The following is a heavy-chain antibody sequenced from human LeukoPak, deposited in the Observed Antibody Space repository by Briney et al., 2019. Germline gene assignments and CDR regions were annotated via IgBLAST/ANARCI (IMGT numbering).Heavy chain of an antibody. J-gene: IGHJ4*02. D-gene: IGHD2-15*01. Sequence: GASVKVSCKASGYTFTSYGISWVRQAPGQGLEWMGWISAYNGNTNYAQKLQGRVTMTTDTSTSTAYMELRSLRSDDTAVYYCARAVGSGGSCYWFDYWGQGTLVTVSS. V-gene: IGHV1-18*01. CDR1: GYTFTSYG. CDR2: ISAYNGNT. CDR3: ARAVGSGGSCYWFDY.